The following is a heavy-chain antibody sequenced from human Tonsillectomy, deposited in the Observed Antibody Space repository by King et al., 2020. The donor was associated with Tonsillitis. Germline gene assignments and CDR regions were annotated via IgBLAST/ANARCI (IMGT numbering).Heavy chain of an antibody. J-gene: IGHJ4*02. V-gene: IGHV3-30*04. Sequence: VQLVESGGGAVQPGRSLRLSCAASGFSFSVYAMHWVRQAPGRGLEWVAVTSYDGRNKYYADSVKGRFTISSDNSKNTLYLQMSSLRDEDTAVYYCARDSRSSGHRSYFDNWGQGTLVTVSS. CDR1: GFSFSVYA. D-gene: IGHD3-22*01. CDR3: ARDSRSSGHRSYFDN. CDR2: TSYDGRNK.